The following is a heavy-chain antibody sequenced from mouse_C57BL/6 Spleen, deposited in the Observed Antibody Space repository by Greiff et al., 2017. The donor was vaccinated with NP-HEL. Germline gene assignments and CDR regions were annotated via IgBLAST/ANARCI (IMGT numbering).Heavy chain of an antibody. V-gene: IGHV1-82*01. D-gene: IGHD4-1*01. CDR3: ARSLTGTGGAWFAY. CDR1: GYAFSSSW. CDR2: ISPGDGDT. J-gene: IGHJ3*01. Sequence: QVQLQQSGPELVKPGASVKISCKASGYAFSSSWMNWVKQRPGKGLEWIGRISPGDGDTNYNGKFKGKATLTADQSSSTAYMQLSRLTSEDSAVYFCARSLTGTGGAWFAYWGKGTLVTVSA.